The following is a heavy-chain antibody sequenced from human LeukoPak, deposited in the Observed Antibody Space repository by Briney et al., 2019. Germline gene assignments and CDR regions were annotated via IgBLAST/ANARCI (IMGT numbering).Heavy chain of an antibody. J-gene: IGHJ6*02. CDR1: GFTFSRDW. CDR3: ASYLTSIPSGMDV. D-gene: IGHD2/OR15-2a*01. V-gene: IGHV3-74*01. Sequence: HTGGSLRLSCAASGFTFSRDWMHWVRQAPGKGLVWVSRINSDGSSTSYADSVKGRFTISRDNAKNTLYLQMNSLRAEDTAVYYCASYLTSIPSGMDVWGQGATVTVSS. CDR2: INSDGSST.